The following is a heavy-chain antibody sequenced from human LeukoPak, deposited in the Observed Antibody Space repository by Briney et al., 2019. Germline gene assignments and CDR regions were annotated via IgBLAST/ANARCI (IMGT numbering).Heavy chain of an antibody. CDR3: ARLKKGRYFDYVFDY. D-gene: IGHD3-9*01. J-gene: IGHJ4*02. Sequence: PSETLSLTCTVSGDSVSSTTYYWGWIRQPPGKGLEWIGNIYSTGSAYYNPSLKSRVSMSVDTSSNEFSLKMRSVTAADTSVYYCARLKKGRYFDYVFDYWGQGTLVTVSS. CDR2: IYSTGSA. V-gene: IGHV4-39*01. CDR1: GDSVSSTTYY.